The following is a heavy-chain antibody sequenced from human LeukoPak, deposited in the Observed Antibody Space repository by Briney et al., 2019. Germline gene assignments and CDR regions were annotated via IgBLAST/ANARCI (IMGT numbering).Heavy chain of an antibody. CDR1: GGSISSYY. Sequence: SETLSLTCTAYGGSISSYYWSWIRQPPGKGMEWIGYIYYSGSTNYNPSLKSRVTISVDTSKNQFSLKLSSVTAADTAVYYCARDRKGDGYKNWGQGTLVTVSS. CDR3: ARDRKGDGYKN. CDR2: IYYSGST. V-gene: IGHV4-59*01. D-gene: IGHD5-24*01. J-gene: IGHJ4*02.